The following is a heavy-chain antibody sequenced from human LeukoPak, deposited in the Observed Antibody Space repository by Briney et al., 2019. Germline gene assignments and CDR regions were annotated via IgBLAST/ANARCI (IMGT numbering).Heavy chain of an antibody. CDR3: ARDLISWYNRSTLIDY. CDR1: GYTFTGYY. J-gene: IGHJ4*02. D-gene: IGHD6-13*01. Sequence: ASVKVSCKASGYTFTGYYMHWVRQAPGQGLEWMGWINPNSGGTNYAQKFQGRVTMTRDTSISTAYMELSRLRSDDTVVYYCARDLISWYNRSTLIDYWGQGTLVTVSS. CDR2: INPNSGGT. V-gene: IGHV1-2*02.